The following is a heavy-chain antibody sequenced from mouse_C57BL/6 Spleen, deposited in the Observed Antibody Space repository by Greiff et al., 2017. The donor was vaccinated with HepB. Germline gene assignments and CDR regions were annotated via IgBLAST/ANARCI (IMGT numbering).Heavy chain of an antibody. Sequence: EVQRVESGGGLVKPGGSLKLSCAASGFTFSSYAMSWVRQTPEKRLEWVATISDGGSYTYYPDNVKGRFTISRDNAKNNLYLQMSHLKSEDTAMYYCARAGNYYGSSFFAYWGQGTLVTVSA. D-gene: IGHD1-1*01. J-gene: IGHJ3*01. CDR3: ARAGNYYGSSFFAY. CDR1: GFTFSSYA. CDR2: ISDGGSYT. V-gene: IGHV5-4*01.